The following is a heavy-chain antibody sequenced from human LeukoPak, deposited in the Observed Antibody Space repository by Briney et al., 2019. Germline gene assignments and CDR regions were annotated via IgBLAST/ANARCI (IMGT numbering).Heavy chain of an antibody. CDR2: ISGSGGST. CDR3: AKDKQQLVRGNWFDP. J-gene: IGHJ5*02. D-gene: IGHD6-13*01. Sequence: PGGSLRLSCAASGFTFSSYAMSWVRQAPGKGLEWVSAISGSGGSTHYADSVKGRFTISRDNSKNTLYLQMNSLRAEDTAVYYCAKDKQQLVRGNWFDPWGQGTLVTVSS. CDR1: GFTFSSYA. V-gene: IGHV3-23*01.